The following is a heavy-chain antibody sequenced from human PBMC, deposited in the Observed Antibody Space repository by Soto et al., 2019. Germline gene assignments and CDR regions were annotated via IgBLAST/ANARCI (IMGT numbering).Heavy chain of an antibody. CDR1: GGSISSYY. CDR2: IYTSGST. D-gene: IGHD1-26*01. V-gene: IGHV4-4*07. J-gene: IGHJ4*02. CDR3: ARVGYSGSYYFDY. Sequence: GSLSLTCTVSGGSISSYYWSWIRQPAGNGLEWIGRIYTSGSTNYNPSLKSRVTMSVDTSKNQFSLKLSSVTAADTAVYYCARVGYSGSYYFDYWGQGTLVTVSS.